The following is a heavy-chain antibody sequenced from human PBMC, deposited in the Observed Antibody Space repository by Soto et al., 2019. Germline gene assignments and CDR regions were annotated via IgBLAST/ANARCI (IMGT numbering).Heavy chain of an antibody. CDR2: ISGSGGST. CDR1: GFTFSSYA. V-gene: IGHV3-23*01. D-gene: IGHD6-13*01. Sequence: GGSLSLSCAASGFTFSSYAMSWVRQAPGKGLEWVSAISGSGGSTYYADSVKGRFTISRDNSKNTLYLQMNSLRAEDTAVYYCAKNRYSSPTYFDYWGQGTLVTVSS. J-gene: IGHJ4*02. CDR3: AKNRYSSPTYFDY.